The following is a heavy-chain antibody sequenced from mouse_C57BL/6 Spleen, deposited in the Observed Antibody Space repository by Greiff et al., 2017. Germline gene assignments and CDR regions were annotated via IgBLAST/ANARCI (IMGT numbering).Heavy chain of an antibody. V-gene: IGHV1-50*01. Sequence: QVQLQQPGAELVKPGASVKLSCKASGYTFTSYWMQWVKQRPGQGLEWIGEIDPSDSYTNYNQKFKGKATLTVDTSSSTAYMQLSSLTSEDSAVYYCARFTTVVATRYFDGWGTGTTVTVSS. J-gene: IGHJ1*03. CDR2: IDPSDSYT. CDR3: ARFTTVVATRYFDG. CDR1: GYTFTSYW. D-gene: IGHD1-1*01.